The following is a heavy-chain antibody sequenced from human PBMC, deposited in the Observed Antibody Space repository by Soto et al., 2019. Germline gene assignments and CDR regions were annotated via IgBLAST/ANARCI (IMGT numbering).Heavy chain of an antibody. CDR2: IYYTGNT. CDR3: ASYDAESGSNKLDP. CDR1: GASVSSRSHF. J-gene: IGHJ5*02. V-gene: IGHV4-61*01. D-gene: IGHD5-12*01. Sequence: QVQLQESGPGVVTPSDTLSVTCTVSGASVSSRSHFWSWIRQPPGGGLQWIGYIYYTGNTSYSPSLKSRSTLSVYTSWNQCALRLTYVTAADTAIYCCASYDAESGSNKLDPWGQGKLVNVSS.